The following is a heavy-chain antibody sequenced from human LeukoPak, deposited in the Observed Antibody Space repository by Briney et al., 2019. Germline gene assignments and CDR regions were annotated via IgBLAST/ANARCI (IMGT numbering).Heavy chain of an antibody. Sequence: GASVKVSCKASGGTFSSYAISWVRQAPGQGLEWMGRIIPILGIANYAQKFQGRVTITADKSTSTAYMELSSLRSEDTAVYYCSARVYYGPGSYPRRDFDYWGQGTLVTVSS. CDR1: GGTFSSYA. D-gene: IGHD3-10*01. CDR2: IIPILGIA. CDR3: SARVYYGPGSYPRRDFDY. J-gene: IGHJ4*02. V-gene: IGHV1-69*04.